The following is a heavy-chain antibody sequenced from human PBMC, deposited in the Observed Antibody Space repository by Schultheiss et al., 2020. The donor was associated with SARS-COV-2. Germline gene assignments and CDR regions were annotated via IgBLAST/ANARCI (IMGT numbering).Heavy chain of an antibody. Sequence: SGPTLVKPTETLTLTCTVSGFSLSSPRLGVSWIRQPPGKALEWLAHIFSNDEKYYSTSLKSRLTISKDTSKSQVVLTMTNMDPVDTATYYCAHWPYYYGMDVWGQGTTVTVSS. V-gene: IGHV2-26*01. J-gene: IGHJ6*02. CDR1: GFSLSSPRLG. CDR2: IFSNDEK. CDR3: AHWPYYYGMDV.